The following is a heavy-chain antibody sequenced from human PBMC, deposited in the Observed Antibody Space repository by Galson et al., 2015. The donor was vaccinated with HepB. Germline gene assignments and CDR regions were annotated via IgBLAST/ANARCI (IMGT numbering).Heavy chain of an antibody. Sequence: SLRLSCAASGFSFDDYGMHWVRQAPGKGLEWVSGISWNSDKKCYADSVKGRFTISRDNTKNSLFLQMSSLRGEDTALYYCAKDYGHGSSTSCRLYSYGMDFWGQGTTVTVSS. V-gene: IGHV3-9*01. D-gene: IGHD2-2*01. CDR1: GFSFDDYG. CDR2: ISWNSDKK. CDR3: AKDYGHGSSTSCRLYSYGMDF. J-gene: IGHJ6*02.